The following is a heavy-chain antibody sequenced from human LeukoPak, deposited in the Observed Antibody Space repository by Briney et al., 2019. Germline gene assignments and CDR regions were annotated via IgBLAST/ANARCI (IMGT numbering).Heavy chain of an antibody. CDR2: ISYSGST. Sequence: SESLSLTCTASGCSISSSSYYWCWIRQPQWKGLVWIGSISYSGSTYDNSSFEREVTISVDTSKNPFSLKLSSVTAADTAVYYCARLPCSSTSCYASVYYYYMDVWGKGTTVTVSS. V-gene: IGHV4-39*01. D-gene: IGHD2-2*01. J-gene: IGHJ6*03. CDR3: ARLPCSSTSCYASVYYYYMDV. CDR1: GCSISSSSYY.